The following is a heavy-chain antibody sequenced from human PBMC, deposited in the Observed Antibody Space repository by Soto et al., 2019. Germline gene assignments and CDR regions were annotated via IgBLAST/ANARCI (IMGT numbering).Heavy chain of an antibody. V-gene: IGHV4-59*01. CDR3: ARDWDSSGLFDP. D-gene: IGHD3-10*01. Sequence: NPSETLSLTCSVSGASITTYYWSWIRQPPEKGLEWIGSISYSGSTKYNPSLESRVMISLDTSKNQFSLRLTSVTAADTALYYCARDWDSSGLFDPWGQGXLVPVSS. CDR2: ISYSGST. J-gene: IGHJ5*02. CDR1: GASITTYY.